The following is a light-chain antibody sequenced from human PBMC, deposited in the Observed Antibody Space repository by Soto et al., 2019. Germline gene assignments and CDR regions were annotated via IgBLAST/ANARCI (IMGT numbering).Light chain of an antibody. CDR2: DVS. CDR1: SSDVGAYNS. V-gene: IGLV2-14*01. Sequence: QSVLTQPASVSGSPGQSITISCTGTSSDVGAYNSVSWYQQYPGKAPKLMIYDVSNRPSGVSDRFSGSKSGNTASLTIPGLQAEDEADYYCSSYGSTLFVFGTGTKVTVL. CDR3: SSYGSTLFV. J-gene: IGLJ1*01.